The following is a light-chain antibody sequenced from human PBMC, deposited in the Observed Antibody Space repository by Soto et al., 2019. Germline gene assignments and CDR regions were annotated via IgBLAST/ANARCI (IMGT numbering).Light chain of an antibody. CDR3: SSYTSSSTQV. Sequence: QPASVSGSPGQSITISCTGTSSDVGGYNYVSWYQQHPGKAPKLMIYDVSNRPSGVSNRFSGSKSGNTASLTISGLQAEDEADYYCSSYTSSSTQVFGGGTKLTVL. CDR1: SSDVGGYNY. J-gene: IGLJ2*01. V-gene: IGLV2-14*01. CDR2: DVS.